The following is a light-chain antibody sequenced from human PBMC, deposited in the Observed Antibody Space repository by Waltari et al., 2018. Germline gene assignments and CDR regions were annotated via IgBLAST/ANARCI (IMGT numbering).Light chain of an antibody. CDR2: ENT. Sequence: QSVLTQAPSVSGAPGPRVTISCTGGDPRLAPIGCNLSQHLPARVPKLRIYENTKRPSGVPDRFSGSKSGTSASLAIEGLQPEDEGDYYCQSYDNSLRGSLLFGGGTKVTV. V-gene: IGLV1-40*01. CDR1: DPRLAPIG. CDR3: QSYDNSLRGSLL. J-gene: IGLJ3*02.